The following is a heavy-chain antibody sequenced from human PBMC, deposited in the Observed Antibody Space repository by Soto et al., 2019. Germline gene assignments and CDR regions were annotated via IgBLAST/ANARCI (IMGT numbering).Heavy chain of an antibody. CDR2: IYYSENT. Sequence: SETLSLTCSVSGGSISSRSYSWGWIRQPPGKGLEWIGTIYYSENTYYNPSLKSRVTISVDTSKNQFSLKLSSVTAADTAVYFCAKSPSVVLVPSSLGGNNWFDPWGQGTPVTVSS. CDR3: AKSPSVVLVPSSLGGNNWFDP. V-gene: IGHV4-39*01. CDR1: GGSISSRSYS. J-gene: IGHJ5*02. D-gene: IGHD3-10*01.